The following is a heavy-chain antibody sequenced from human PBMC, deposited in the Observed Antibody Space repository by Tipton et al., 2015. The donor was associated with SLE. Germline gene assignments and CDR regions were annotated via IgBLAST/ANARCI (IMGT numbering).Heavy chain of an antibody. J-gene: IGHJ4*02. CDR1: GGSFSGYY. V-gene: IGHV4-34*01. CDR2: INHSGST. D-gene: IGHD3-10*01. Sequence: TLSLTCAVYGGSFSGYYWSWIRQPPGKGLEWIGEINHSGSTNYNPSLKSRVTISVDTSKNQFPLKLSSVTAADTAVYYCARATRGGGEFDYWGQGTLVTVSS. CDR3: ARATRGGGEFDY.